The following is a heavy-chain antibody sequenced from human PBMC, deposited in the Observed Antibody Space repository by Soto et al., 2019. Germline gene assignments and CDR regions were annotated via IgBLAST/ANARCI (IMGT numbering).Heavy chain of an antibody. J-gene: IGHJ3*02. CDR3: AIPSGSDTFYDALHI. D-gene: IGHD3-10*01. CDR1: GYSFTNWW. Sequence: GESLKISCKGSGYSFTNWWIGWVRQMPGKGLEWMGIIYPGDSDTRYSPSFRGQVTISADKSVTTAYLQWNSLKASDTALYYCAIPSGSDTFYDALHIWGKGTMVTVSS. CDR2: IYPGDSDT. V-gene: IGHV5-51*01.